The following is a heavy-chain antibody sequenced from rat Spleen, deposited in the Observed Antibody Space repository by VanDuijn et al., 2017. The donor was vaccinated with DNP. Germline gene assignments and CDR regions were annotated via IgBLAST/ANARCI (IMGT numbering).Heavy chain of an antibody. CDR3: TTDFERGY. J-gene: IGHJ2*01. V-gene: IGHV5-27*01. CDR2: ISPRHNIV. CDR1: GLTFSYAD. D-gene: IGHD1-11*01. Sequence: EVQLVESGGGLVQPGRSMKLSCAASGLTFSYADLAWVRQTPTRGLEWVSSISPRHNIVHYRDSVKGRFTISRDNAEGTLYLQMDSLKSEDTATYYCTTDFERGYWGQGVMVTVSS.